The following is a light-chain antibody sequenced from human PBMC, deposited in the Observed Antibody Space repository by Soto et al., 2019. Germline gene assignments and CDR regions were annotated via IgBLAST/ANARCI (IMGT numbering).Light chain of an antibody. CDR2: EVS. Sequence: QSALTQPASVSGSPGQSITISCTGTTNDVGGYNYVSWYQQHPGKAPKLLIFEVSSRPSGVSNRFSGSKSGNTASLTISALQAEDEADYLCNSYTSSTSRPYVFGTGTKLTVL. J-gene: IGLJ1*01. CDR1: TNDVGGYNY. V-gene: IGLV2-14*01. CDR3: NSYTSSTSRPYV.